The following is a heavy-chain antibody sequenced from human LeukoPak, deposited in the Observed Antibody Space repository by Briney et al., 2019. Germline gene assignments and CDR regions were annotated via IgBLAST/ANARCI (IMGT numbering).Heavy chain of an antibody. Sequence: ASVKVSCKASGYTFTSYGISWVRQAPGQGLEWMGWISAYNGNTNYAQKLQGRVTMTTDTSTSTAYMELRSLRSDDTAVYYCARAGSWYSYGSYFDYWGQGTLVTVSS. J-gene: IGHJ4*02. CDR1: GYTFTSYG. V-gene: IGHV1-18*01. CDR2: ISAYNGNT. CDR3: ARAGSWYSYGSYFDY. D-gene: IGHD5-18*01.